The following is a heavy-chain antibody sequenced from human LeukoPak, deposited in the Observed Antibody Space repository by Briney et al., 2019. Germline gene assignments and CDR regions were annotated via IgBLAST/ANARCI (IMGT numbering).Heavy chain of an antibody. D-gene: IGHD3-3*01. V-gene: IGHV1-69*13. CDR3: ARVVESSGYYMD. CDR2: IIPIFGTA. Sequence: SVKVSCKASGGTFSSYAISWVRQAPGQGLEWMGGIIPIFGTANYAQKFQGRVTITADESTSTAYMELSSLRSEDTAVCYCARVVESSGYYMDWGQGTLVTVSS. CDR1: GGTFSSYA. J-gene: IGHJ4*02.